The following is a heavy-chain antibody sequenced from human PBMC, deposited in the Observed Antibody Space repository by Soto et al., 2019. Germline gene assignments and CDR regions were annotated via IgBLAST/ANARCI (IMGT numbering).Heavy chain of an antibody. CDR3: ARDRPNCSGGSCYSGCCGY. D-gene: IGHD2-15*01. V-gene: IGHV1-46*01. J-gene: IGHJ4*02. CDR2: INPSGGST. CDR1: GYTFTSYY. Sequence: ASVKVSFKASGYTFTSYYMHWVRQAPGQGLEWMGIINPSGGSTSYAQKFQGRVTMTRDTSTSTVYMELSSLRSEDTAVYYCARDRPNCSGGSCYSGCCGYWGQGTLVTVSS.